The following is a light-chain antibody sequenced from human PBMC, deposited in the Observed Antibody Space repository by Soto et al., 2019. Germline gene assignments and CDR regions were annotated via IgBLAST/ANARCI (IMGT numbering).Light chain of an antibody. CDR3: SSYTCSSTPYV. J-gene: IGLJ1*01. CDR1: SSDVGGYNY. Sequence: QSALTQPASVSGSPGQSITISCTGTSSDVGGYNYVSCYQQHPGKAPKLMIYEVSNRPSGVSNRFSGSKSGNTASLTISGLQAEDEADYYCSSYTCSSTPYVFGTGTKVTVL. V-gene: IGLV2-14*01. CDR2: EVS.